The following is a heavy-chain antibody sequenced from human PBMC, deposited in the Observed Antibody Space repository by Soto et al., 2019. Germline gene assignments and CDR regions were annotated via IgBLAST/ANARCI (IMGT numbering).Heavy chain of an antibody. Sequence: FLRLSCAASGFTFSSYRMHWVRQAPGKGLVWVSRTNEDGSIINYADSVQGRFTISRDNAKNTLYLEMNSLRVEDTAVYYCTRDWGGGGGYWGPGTLVTVSS. CDR1: GFTFSSYR. V-gene: IGHV3-74*01. CDR2: TNEDGSII. J-gene: IGHJ4*02. D-gene: IGHD3-16*01. CDR3: TRDWGGGGGY.